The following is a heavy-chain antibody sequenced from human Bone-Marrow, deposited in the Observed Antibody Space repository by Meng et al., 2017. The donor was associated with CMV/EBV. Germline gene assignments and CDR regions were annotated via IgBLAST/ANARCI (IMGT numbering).Heavy chain of an antibody. CDR2: IYAGDSDT. Sequence: KVSCKGSRYRFPTYWIDWVRQMPGKGLEWMGIIYAGDSDTRNSPSFQGQVIMSADKSFTTACLQWSSLKASDTAMCYCARWAVPFDYWGQGTLVTVSS. D-gene: IGHD2-2*01. V-gene: IGHV5-51*01. CDR1: RYRFPTYW. CDR3: ARWAVPFDY. J-gene: IGHJ4*02.